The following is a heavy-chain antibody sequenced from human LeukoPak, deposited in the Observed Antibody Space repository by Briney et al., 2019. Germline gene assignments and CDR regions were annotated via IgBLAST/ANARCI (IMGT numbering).Heavy chain of an antibody. CDR2: INPNSGDT. J-gene: IGHJ4*02. Sequence: ASVKVSCKASGYTFTGYYMHWLRQAPGQGLEWMGRINPNSGDTNYAQKFQGRVTMTRDTSISTVYMDLSGLTSDDTAVYYCARAVDGDHFDYWGQGTVVTVSS. V-gene: IGHV1-2*06. CDR3: ARAVDGDHFDY. CDR1: GYTFTGYY.